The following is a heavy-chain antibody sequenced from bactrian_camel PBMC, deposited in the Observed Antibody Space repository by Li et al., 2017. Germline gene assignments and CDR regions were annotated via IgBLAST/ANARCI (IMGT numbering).Heavy chain of an antibody. CDR1: AYTPANVC. Sequence: HVQLVESGGGSVQAGGSLRLSCAFDAYTPANVCMAWFRQAPGKEREGVASLASDGSSIYATSLKGRFSISKDNDRNWLDLQMNSIEPGDTARHYCAADRRRHGPPSLRPCDYSVWGQGTQVTVS. CDR3: AADRRRHGPPSLRPCDYSV. V-gene: IGHV3S53*01. D-gene: IGHD2*01. J-gene: IGHJ4*01. CDR2: LASDGSS.